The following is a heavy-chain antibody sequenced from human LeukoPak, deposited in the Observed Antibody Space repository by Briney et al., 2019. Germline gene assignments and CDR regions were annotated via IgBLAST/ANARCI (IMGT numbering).Heavy chain of an antibody. CDR1: GYTFTGYY. V-gene: IGHV1-2*02. CDR3: ARVRVARGYYYGMDV. J-gene: IGHJ6*02. D-gene: IGHD5-12*01. CDR2: INPNSGGT. Sequence: ASVKVSCKASGYTFTGYYMHWVRQAPGQGLEWMGWINPNSGGTNYAQKFQGRVTMTRDTSISTAYMELSRPRSDDTAVYYCARVRVARGYYYGMDVWGQGTTVTVSS.